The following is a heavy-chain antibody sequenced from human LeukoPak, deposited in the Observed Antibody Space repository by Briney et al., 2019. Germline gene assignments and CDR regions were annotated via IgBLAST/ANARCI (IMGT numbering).Heavy chain of an antibody. CDR1: GFTFSSYG. CDR2: IRYDGDNK. CDR3: AKAQSYYGSGSYYDY. D-gene: IGHD3-10*01. V-gene: IGHV3-30*02. Sequence: GGSLRLSCAASGFTFSSYGMHWVRQAPGKGLEWVAFIRYDGDNKYYADSVKGRFTISRDNSKNTLYLQMNSLRAGDTAVYYCAKAQSYYGSGSYYDYWGQGILVTVSS. J-gene: IGHJ4*02.